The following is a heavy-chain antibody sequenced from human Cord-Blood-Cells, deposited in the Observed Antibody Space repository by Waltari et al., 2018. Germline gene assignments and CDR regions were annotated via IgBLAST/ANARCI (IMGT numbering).Heavy chain of an antibody. Sequence: QLQLQESGPGLVKPSETLSLTCTVSGGSISSSSYYWGWIRQPPGKGLEWIVSIYYSGSTYYNPSLKSRVTISVDTSKNQFSLKLSSVTATDTAVYYCARRRDAFDIWGQGTMVTVSS. CDR1: GGSISSSSYY. CDR3: ARRRDAFDI. V-gene: IGHV4-39*01. CDR2: IYYSGST. J-gene: IGHJ3*02.